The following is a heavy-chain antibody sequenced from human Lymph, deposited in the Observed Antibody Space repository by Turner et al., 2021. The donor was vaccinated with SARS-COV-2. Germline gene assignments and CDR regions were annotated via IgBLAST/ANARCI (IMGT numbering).Heavy chain of an antibody. CDR1: GFTCSSYS. D-gene: IGHD6-13*01. CDR3: AKDGGGYSST. J-gene: IGHJ5*02. Sequence: QVQLVQSGGGLVQPGRSLRLSCAASGFTCSSYSMHWVRQAPGKGLEWVALISYDGSNKYYADSVKGRFTISRDNSKNTLYLQMNRLRAEDTAVYYCAKDGGGYSSTWGQGTLVTVSS. V-gene: IGHV3-30*18. CDR2: ISYDGSNK.